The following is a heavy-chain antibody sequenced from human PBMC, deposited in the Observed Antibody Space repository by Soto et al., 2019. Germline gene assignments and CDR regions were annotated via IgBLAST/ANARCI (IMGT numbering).Heavy chain of an antibody. V-gene: IGHV4-39*01. D-gene: IGHD6-13*01. CDR3: ARQGSNSSRRLSWFDP. CDR1: AGSSSSSTYS. J-gene: IGHJ5*02. Sequence: SQTRSLTWTASAGSSSSSTYSWGWIRQTPGKGLEGTGSMHYSGATYYSPSLKSRVRISVDTSKSPFSLKLTFVTAADTAVYFCARQGSNSSRRLSWFDPWGQGTLVTVS. CDR2: MHYSGAT.